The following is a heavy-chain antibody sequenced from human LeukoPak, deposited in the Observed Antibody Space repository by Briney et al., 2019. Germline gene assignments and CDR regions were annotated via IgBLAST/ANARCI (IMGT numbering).Heavy chain of an antibody. CDR3: ARDNHRSTWSWFDP. CDR2: ISAYNGNT. CDR1: GYTFTNYG. J-gene: IGHJ5*02. D-gene: IGHD2-2*01. V-gene: IGHV1-18*01. Sequence: ASVKVSCKASGYTFTNYGISWVRQAAGQGLEWMGWISAYNGNTKYAQEFQGRVTMTTDTSTSTAYMELRSLSSDDTAVYHCARDNHRSTWSWFDPWGQGTLVTVSS.